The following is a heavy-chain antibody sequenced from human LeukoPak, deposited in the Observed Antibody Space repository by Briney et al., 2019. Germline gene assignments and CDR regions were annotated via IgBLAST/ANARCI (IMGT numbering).Heavy chain of an antibody. J-gene: IGHJ6*03. D-gene: IGHD3-3*01. CDR1: GYTFTSYD. CDR3: ARVGGNDFWSGSLYYYYYMDV. V-gene: IGHV1-18*01. CDR2: ISAYNGNT. Sequence: GASVKVSCKASGYTFTSYDTNWVRQATGQGLEWMGWISAYNGNTNYAQKLQGRVTMTTDTSTSTAYMELRSLRSDDTAVYYCARVGGNDFWSGSLYYYYYMDVWGKGTTVTVSS.